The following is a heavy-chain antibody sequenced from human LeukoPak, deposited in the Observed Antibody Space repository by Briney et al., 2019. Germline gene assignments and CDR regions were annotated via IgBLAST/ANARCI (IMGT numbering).Heavy chain of an antibody. D-gene: IGHD5-18*01. J-gene: IGHJ4*02. CDR1: GFTFSSYS. CDR3: ARVGYGPPFDY. CDR2: ISSSSGTI. V-gene: IGHV3-48*02. Sequence: GGSLRLSCAASGFTFSSYSMNWVRQAPGKGLEWVSYISSSSGTIYYADSVKGRFTISRDNAKNSLYLQMSSLRDEDTAVYYCARVGYGPPFDYWGQGTLVTVSS.